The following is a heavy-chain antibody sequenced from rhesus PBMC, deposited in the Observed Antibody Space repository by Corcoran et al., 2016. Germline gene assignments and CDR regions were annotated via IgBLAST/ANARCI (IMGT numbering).Heavy chain of an antibody. D-gene: IGHD5-24*01. J-gene: IGHJ5-1*01. CDR1: GGSISSNY. V-gene: IGHV4-147*01. CDR3: ARPRYSGYNRFDV. CDR2: IYGGRGST. Sequence: QVQLQESGPGLVKPSETLSLTCAVSGGSISSNYWSWIRQSQGKGLEWIGYIYGGRGSTSYNPPLKSRVSISTDTSTNQFSLKLSSVTAADTAVYYCARPRYSGYNRFDVWGPGVLVTVSS.